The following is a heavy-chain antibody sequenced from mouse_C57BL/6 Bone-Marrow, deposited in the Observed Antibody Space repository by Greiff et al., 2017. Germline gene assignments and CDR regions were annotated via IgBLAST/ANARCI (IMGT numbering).Heavy chain of an antibody. CDR2: IYPGDGDT. D-gene: IGHD3-2*02. CDR1: GYAFSSSW. V-gene: IGHV1-82*01. J-gene: IGHJ3*01. CDR3: ARQLRLPFAY. Sequence: QVQLQQSGPELVKPGASVKISCKASGYAFSSSWMNWVKQRPGKGLEWIGRIYPGDGDTNYNGKFKGKATLTADKSSRTAYMQLSSLASEDSAVYFCARQLRLPFAYWGQGTLVTVSA.